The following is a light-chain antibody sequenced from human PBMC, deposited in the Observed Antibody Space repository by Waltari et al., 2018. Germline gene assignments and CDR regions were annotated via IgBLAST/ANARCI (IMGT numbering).Light chain of an antibody. Sequence: EIVMTQSPATLSVSPGDRATLSCRASQSISTNLAWYQRRPGQAPRLLIYGASTRATGIPARFNGSGSETEFTLSIGSLQSEDFAVYYCQHYNNWPRTFGQGTKVEIK. V-gene: IGKV3-15*01. CDR1: QSISTN. J-gene: IGKJ1*01. CDR2: GAS. CDR3: QHYNNWPRT.